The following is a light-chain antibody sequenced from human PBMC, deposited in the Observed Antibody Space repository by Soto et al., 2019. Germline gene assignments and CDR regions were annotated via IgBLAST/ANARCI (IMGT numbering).Light chain of an antibody. Sequence: SYELTQPPSVSVAPGQTARITCGGSDNGSKPVHWYQQKLGQAPVLVVFDNSDRASGIPERLSGSNSGNTATRTISSVEAGDEADYDCQVWDSSRDRLVVFGGGTKLTVL. V-gene: IGLV3-21*02. CDR1: DNGSKP. J-gene: IGLJ2*01. CDR3: QVWDSSRDRLVV. CDR2: DNS.